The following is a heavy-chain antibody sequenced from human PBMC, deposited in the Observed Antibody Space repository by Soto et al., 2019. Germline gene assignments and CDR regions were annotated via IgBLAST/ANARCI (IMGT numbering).Heavy chain of an antibody. V-gene: IGHV1-69*06. Sequence: QVHLVQSGAEVKKPGTSVRVSCKASGGAVSDYVIAWVRQAPGQGPEWMGGVIPSFGTANYAQTFLGRVTMTAEKSAKTAYLELNRLTYEDTAVYYCARAPLGPGYSAGKGWFDPWGQGTLVTVSS. CDR1: GGAVSDYV. CDR3: ARAPLGPGYSAGKGWFDP. D-gene: IGHD1-26*01. J-gene: IGHJ5*02. CDR2: VIPSFGTA.